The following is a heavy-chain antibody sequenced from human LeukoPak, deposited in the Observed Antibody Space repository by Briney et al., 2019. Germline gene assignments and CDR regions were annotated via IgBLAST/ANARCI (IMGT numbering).Heavy chain of an antibody. V-gene: IGHV1-24*01. CDR1: GYTLTELS. CDR3: ATLDSGLITQAAY. Sequence: RASVKVSCKVSGYTLTELSMHWVRQAPGKGLEWMGGFDPEDGETIYAQKFQGRVTMTEDTSTDTAYMELSSLRSEDTAVYYCATLDSGLITQAAYWGQGTLVTVSS. D-gene: IGHD3-16*01. J-gene: IGHJ4*02. CDR2: FDPEDGET.